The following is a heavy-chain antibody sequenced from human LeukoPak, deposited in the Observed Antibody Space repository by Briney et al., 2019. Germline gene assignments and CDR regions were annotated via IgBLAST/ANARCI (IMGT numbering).Heavy chain of an antibody. J-gene: IGHJ1*01. CDR3: ARRDSSGWYAEYFQH. CDR2: INHSGST. CDR1: GGSFSGYY. D-gene: IGHD6-19*01. Sequence: PSETLSLTCAVYGGSFSGYYWSWIRQPPGKGLEWIGEINHSGSTNYNPSLKSRVTIPVDTSKNQFSLKLSSVTAADTAVYYCARRDSSGWYAEYFQHWGQGTLVTVSS. V-gene: IGHV4-34*01.